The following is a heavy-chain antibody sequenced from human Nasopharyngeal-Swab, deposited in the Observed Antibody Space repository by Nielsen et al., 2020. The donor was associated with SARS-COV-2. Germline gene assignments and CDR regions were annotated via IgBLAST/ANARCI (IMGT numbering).Heavy chain of an antibody. V-gene: IGHV3-23*01. CDR3: AKDRDSGDDSDDYYYYYGMDV. J-gene: IGHJ6*02. CDR1: GFTFNTYA. Sequence: GGSLRLSCAASGFTFNTYAISWVRQAPGKGLEWVSVISGSDYSTKYADSVKGRFTISRDNSKNTVNLQMNSLRAEDTAIYYCAKDRDSGDDSDDYYYYYGMDVWGQGTTVTVSS. CDR2: ISGSDYST. D-gene: IGHD5-12*01.